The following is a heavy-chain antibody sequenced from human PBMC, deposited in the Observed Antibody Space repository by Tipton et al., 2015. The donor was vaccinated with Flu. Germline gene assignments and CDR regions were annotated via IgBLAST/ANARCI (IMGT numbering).Heavy chain of an antibody. V-gene: IGHV1-8*01. CDR3: ARVCHTSYCGCTSSHYYFEY. D-gene: IGHD2-2*01. Sequence: QSGAEVKKPGASVKVSCKASEYTFISYDINWVRQASGQGLEWMGWMNPNSGNTDYAQKFQGRVTITRDTSISTVYMELSSLTSEDTAVYYCARVCHTSYCGCTSSHYYFEYWGQGTLVTVSS. CDR2: MNPNSGNT. J-gene: IGHJ4*02. CDR1: EYTFISYD.